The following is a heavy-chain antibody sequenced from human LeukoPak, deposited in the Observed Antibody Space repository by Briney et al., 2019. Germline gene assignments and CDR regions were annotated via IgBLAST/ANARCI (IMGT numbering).Heavy chain of an antibody. D-gene: IGHD6-13*01. J-gene: IGHJ4*02. CDR3: ARVGYSSSWYFDY. V-gene: IGHV3-66*01. Sequence: GGSLRLSCAASGFTVSSNYMSWVRQAPGKGLEWVSVIYSGGSTYYADSVKGRFTISRDNSKNTLYLQMNSVRAEDTAVYYCARVGYSSSWYFDYWGQGTLVTVSS. CDR1: GFTVSSNY. CDR2: IYSGGST.